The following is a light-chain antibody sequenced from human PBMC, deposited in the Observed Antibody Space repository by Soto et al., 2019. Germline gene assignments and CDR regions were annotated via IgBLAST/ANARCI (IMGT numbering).Light chain of an antibody. Sequence: QSALTQPASVSGSPGQSITISCTGTSSDVGSYNLVSWYQQHPGKAPKLMIYDGSKRPSGVSIRFSGSNSGNTASLTISGLQAEEEDDYYCCSYAGSRTVVFGGGTKLTVL. CDR1: SSDVGSYNL. CDR2: DGS. CDR3: CSYAGSRTVV. V-gene: IGLV2-23*01. J-gene: IGLJ2*01.